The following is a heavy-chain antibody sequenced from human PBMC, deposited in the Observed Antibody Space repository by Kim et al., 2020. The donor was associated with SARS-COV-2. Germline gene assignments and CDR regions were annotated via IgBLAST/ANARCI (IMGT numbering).Heavy chain of an antibody. CDR1: GFTFSSYS. J-gene: IGHJ4*02. CDR3: ARDIHLPYYDFWSGSL. V-gene: IGHV3-48*02. D-gene: IGHD3-3*01. Sequence: GGSLRLSCAASGFTFSSYSMNWVRQAPGKGLEWVSYISSSSSTIYYADSVKGRFTISRDNAKNSLYLQMNSLRDEDTAVYYCARDIHLPYYDFWSGSLWGQGTLVTVSS. CDR2: ISSSSSTI.